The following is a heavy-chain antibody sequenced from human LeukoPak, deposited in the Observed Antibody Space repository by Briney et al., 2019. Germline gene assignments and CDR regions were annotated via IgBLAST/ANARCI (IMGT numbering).Heavy chain of an antibody. CDR1: GFTFSSYA. CDR2: ISGSGGST. Sequence: GGSLRLSCAAAGFTFSSYAMSWVRQAPGKGLEWVSAISGSGGSTYYADSVKGRFTISRDNSKNTLYLQMNSLRSEDTAVYYCAKVVDSSGRSPFDYWGQGTLVTVSS. J-gene: IGHJ4*02. CDR3: AKVVDSSGRSPFDY. V-gene: IGHV3-23*01. D-gene: IGHD6-19*01.